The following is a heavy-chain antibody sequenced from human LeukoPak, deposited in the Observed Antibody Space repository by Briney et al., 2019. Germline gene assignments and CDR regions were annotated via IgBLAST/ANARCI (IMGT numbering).Heavy chain of an antibody. CDR3: ARGYSSGWLDY. Sequence: SQTLSLTCTVSGRSNSSSGYYWSWIRQHPGKGLEWIGYIYYSGSTYYNPSLKSRVTISVDTSKNQFSLKLSSVTAADTAVYYCARGYSSGWLDYWGQGTLVTVSS. D-gene: IGHD6-19*01. CDR1: GRSNSSSGYY. CDR2: IYYSGST. J-gene: IGHJ4*02. V-gene: IGHV4-31*03.